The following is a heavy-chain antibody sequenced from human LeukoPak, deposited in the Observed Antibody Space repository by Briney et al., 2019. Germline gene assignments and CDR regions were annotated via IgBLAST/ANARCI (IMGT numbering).Heavy chain of an antibody. D-gene: IGHD2-2*01. V-gene: IGHV3-21*01. CDR2: ISSTSSYI. CDR1: GFTLSTYS. Sequence: PGGSLRLSCAAPGFTLSTYSMSWVRRPPGKGLEWVSSISSTSSYIAYEASVKGRFTISRDNATNSLYLQMNSLRAEDTAVYYCARVVVPAAMKDAFDIWGQGTMVTVSS. CDR3: ARVVVPAAMKDAFDI. J-gene: IGHJ3*02.